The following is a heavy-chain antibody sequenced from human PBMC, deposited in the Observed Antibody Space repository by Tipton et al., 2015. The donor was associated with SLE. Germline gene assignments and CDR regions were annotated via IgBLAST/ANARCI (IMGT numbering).Heavy chain of an antibody. CDR2: IRYDGSNK. D-gene: IGHD6-13*01. V-gene: IGHV3-30*02. CDR1: GFTFSSYG. J-gene: IGHJ6*02. CDR3: AKGGSSWGYYYGMDV. Sequence: SLRLSCAASGFTFSSYGMHWVRQAPGKGLEWVAFIRYDGSNKYYADSVKGRFTISRDNSKNTLYLQMNSLRAEDTAVYYCAKGGSSWGYYYGMDVWGQGTTVTASS.